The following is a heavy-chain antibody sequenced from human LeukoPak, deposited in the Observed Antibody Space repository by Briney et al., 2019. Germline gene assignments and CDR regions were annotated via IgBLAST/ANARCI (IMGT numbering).Heavy chain of an antibody. J-gene: IGHJ4*02. D-gene: IGHD1-26*01. V-gene: IGHV4-4*07. CDR1: GGSFSGYS. CDR3: ARENSGSYREFDY. Sequence: SETLSLTRAVYGGSFSGYSWSWIRQPAGKGLEWIGRIYTSGSTNYNASLKSRVSMSVDTSKNQFSLKLSSVTAADTAVFYCARENSGSYREFDYWGQGTLVTVSS. CDR2: IYTSGST.